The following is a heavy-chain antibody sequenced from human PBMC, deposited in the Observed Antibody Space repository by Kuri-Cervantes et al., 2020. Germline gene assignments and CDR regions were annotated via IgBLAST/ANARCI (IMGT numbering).Heavy chain of an antibody. J-gene: IGHJ4*02. CDR3: SKATNYGDQPFDY. V-gene: IGHV3-23*01. Sequence: GESLKISCAASGFTFSSYAMRWVRQAPGKGLEWVSGISGSGGSTYYADSVKGRFTISRDNSKNTLYLQMTSLRAEDTAVYYCSKATNYGDQPFDYWGQGTLVTVSS. CDR1: GFTFSSYA. CDR2: ISGSGGST. D-gene: IGHD4-17*01.